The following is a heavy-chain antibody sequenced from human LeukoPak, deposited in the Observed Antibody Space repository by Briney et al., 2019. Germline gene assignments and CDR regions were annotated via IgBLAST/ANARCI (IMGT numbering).Heavy chain of an antibody. CDR2: ISSNGGST. CDR1: GFTFSSYA. V-gene: IGHV3-64*01. J-gene: IGHJ4*02. Sequence: GGSLRLSCAASGFTFSSYAMHWVRQAPGKGLEYVSAISSNGGSTYYANSVKGRFTISRDNSKNTLYLQMGSLRAEDMAVYYCARDHFDYWGRGTLVTVSS. CDR3: ARDHFDY.